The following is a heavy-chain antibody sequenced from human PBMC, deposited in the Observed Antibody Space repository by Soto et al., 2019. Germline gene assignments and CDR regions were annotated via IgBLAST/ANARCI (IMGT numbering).Heavy chain of an antibody. D-gene: IGHD2-2*01. Sequence: SETLSLTCTVSGGSIRSSYWSWIRQPAGKGLEWIGRFYNNGITNYNPSLKSRVTMSVDTSNNQFSLKLSSVTAADTAIYFCARELGFCSSTNCYLGAFDIWGQGTMVTVSS. CDR2: FYNNGIT. J-gene: IGHJ3*02. V-gene: IGHV4-4*07. CDR1: GGSIRSSY. CDR3: ARELGFCSSTNCYLGAFDI.